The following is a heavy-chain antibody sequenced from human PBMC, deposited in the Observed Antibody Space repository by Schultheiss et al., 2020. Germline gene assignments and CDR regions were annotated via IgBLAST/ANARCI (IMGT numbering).Heavy chain of an antibody. CDR3: AKVSSSNWHYYYPMDV. V-gene: IGHV4-59*01. J-gene: IGHJ6*02. D-gene: IGHD6-13*01. CDR2: IYYSGST. CDR1: GGSISSYY. Sequence: SETLSLTCTVSGGSISSYYWSWIRQPPGKGLEWIGYIYYSGSTNYNPSLKSRVTISVDTSKNQFSLKLSSVTAADTALYFCAKVSSSNWHYYYPMDVWGQGTTVTVSS.